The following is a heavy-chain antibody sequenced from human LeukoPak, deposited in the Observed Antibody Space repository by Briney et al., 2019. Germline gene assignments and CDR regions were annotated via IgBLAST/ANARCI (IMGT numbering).Heavy chain of an antibody. CDR3: TREEGGTTVDY. J-gene: IGHJ4*02. CDR1: GYSISSGYF. D-gene: IGHD1-1*01. Sequence: SETLSLTCTVSGYSISSGYFWGWIRQPPGKGLEWIGSISHIGATYYNPSLKSRITISQDTSNNQFSLKVNSVTAADTAAYYCTREEGGTTVDYWGQGTLVTVSS. V-gene: IGHV4-38-2*02. CDR2: ISHIGAT.